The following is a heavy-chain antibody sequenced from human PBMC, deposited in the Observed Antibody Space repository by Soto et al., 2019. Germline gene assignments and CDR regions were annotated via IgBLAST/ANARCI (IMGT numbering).Heavy chain of an antibody. D-gene: IGHD6-13*01. CDR1: GGTFSSYR. J-gene: IGHJ4*02. V-gene: IGHV1-69*13. Sequence: ASVKVSFKASGGTFSSYRINWVRQAPGQGLEWMGGIVPIYRTADSAQEFQGRVTITADESARTAYMELRSLKSRDTAVYYCVRDSGAKLSSSWGQGTLVTVSS. CDR3: VRDSGAKLSSS. CDR2: IVPIYRTA.